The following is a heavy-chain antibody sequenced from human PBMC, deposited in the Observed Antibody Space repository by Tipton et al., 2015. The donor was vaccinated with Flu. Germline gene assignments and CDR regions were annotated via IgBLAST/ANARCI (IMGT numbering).Heavy chain of an antibody. D-gene: IGHD5-18*01. J-gene: IGHJ4*02. Sequence: TLSLTCDVSGGSVSSSHWYSWVRQPPGKGLEWLGEIYHSGSRNYSPSLKSRVTMSIDKSKNQVSLRLVSVTAADTAVYFCASSETDYNSYGSFWGPGILVTVSA. V-gene: IGHV4-4*01. CDR1: GGSVSSSHW. CDR3: ASSETDYNSYGSF. CDR2: IYHSGSR.